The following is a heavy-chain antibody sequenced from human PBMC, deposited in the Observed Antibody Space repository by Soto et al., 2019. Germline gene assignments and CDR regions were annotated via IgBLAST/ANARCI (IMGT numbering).Heavy chain of an antibody. D-gene: IGHD5-12*01. Sequence: PSETLSLTCAVSGGSISSGGYSWSWIRQPPGKGLEWIGYIYHSGSTYYSPSLKSRVTISVDRSKNQFSLKLSSVTAADTAVYYCAGGYEFDYWGQGTLVTVSS. J-gene: IGHJ4*02. CDR3: AGGYEFDY. CDR1: GGSISSGGYS. CDR2: IYHSGST. V-gene: IGHV4-30-2*01.